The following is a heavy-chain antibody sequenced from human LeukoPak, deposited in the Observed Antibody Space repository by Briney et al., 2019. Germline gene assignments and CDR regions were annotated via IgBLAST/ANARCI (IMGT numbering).Heavy chain of an antibody. Sequence: ASVKVSCKTSGFTSSNSAIQWVRQARGQRFEWIGWIVVGSGNTNYAQKFQERVTITRDMSTSTAYMELSSLRSEDTAVYYCAAGQDAFDIWGQGTMVTVSS. J-gene: IGHJ3*02. CDR3: AAGQDAFDI. CDR2: IVVGSGNT. V-gene: IGHV1-58*02. CDR1: GFTSSNSA.